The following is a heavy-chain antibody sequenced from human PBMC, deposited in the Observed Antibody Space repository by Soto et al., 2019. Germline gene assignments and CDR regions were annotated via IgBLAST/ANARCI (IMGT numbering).Heavy chain of an antibody. CDR3: SRGGDIVVVPVDTYYYYGLDV. CDR2: ISYDGINK. CDR1: GFTFSNYA. Sequence: PGGSLRLSCAASGFTFSNYAMHWVRQAPGKGLKWVAFISYDGINKYYADSVKGRFTISRDNSKNTLYLQMHSLRAEDTAVYYCSRGGDIVVVPVDTYYYYGLDVWGQGTTVTVSS. D-gene: IGHD2-2*01. J-gene: IGHJ6*02. V-gene: IGHV3-30-3*01.